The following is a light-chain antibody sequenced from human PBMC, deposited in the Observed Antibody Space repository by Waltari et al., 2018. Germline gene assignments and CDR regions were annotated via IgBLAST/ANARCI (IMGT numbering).Light chain of an antibody. CDR1: SSDVGGYHY. CDR2: DVT. V-gene: IGLV2-14*03. CDR3: SSYRKSSSAGGV. J-gene: IGLJ1*01. Sequence: LTQPASVSGSPGQSIPLSCTGTSSDVGGYHYVSWYQQHPGKAPKLMIYDVTNRASGVSSRFTGSKSGNTASLTISGLQTDDEADYYCSSYRKSSSAGGVFGTGTKVTVL.